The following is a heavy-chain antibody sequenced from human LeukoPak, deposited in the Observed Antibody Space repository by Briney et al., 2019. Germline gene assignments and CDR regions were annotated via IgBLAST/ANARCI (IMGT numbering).Heavy chain of an antibody. CDR2: ISAYNGNT. J-gene: IGHJ5*02. CDR1: GYTFTSYG. V-gene: IGHV1-18*01. D-gene: IGHD1-26*01. Sequence: ASVKVSCKASGYTFTSYGISWVRQAPGQGREWMGWISAYNGNTNYAQKLQGRVTMTTDSSTSTAYMELRSLRSADTAVYYCARERQHGRWFDPWGQGTLVTVSS. CDR3: ARERQHGRWFDP.